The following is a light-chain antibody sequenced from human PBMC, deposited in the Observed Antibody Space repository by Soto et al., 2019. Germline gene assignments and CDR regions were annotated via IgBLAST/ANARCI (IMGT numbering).Light chain of an antibody. CDR3: QVWASSRTHPGV. Sequence: SYELTQPPSVSVAPGQTARITWGGNNIGSKSVHWYQQKPGQAPVLVVYDDSARPSGIPERFSGSNSGNTATLTISRVGAGDEADYYCQVWASSRTHPGVFGTGPKPTVL. J-gene: IGLJ1*01. CDR2: DDS. CDR1: NIGSKS. V-gene: IGLV3-21*02.